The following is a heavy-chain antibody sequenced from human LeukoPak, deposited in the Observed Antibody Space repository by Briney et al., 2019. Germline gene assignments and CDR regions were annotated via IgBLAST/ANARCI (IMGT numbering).Heavy chain of an antibody. J-gene: IGHJ3*02. V-gene: IGHV3-33*01. Sequence: GGSLRLSCAASGFTFSSYGMHWVRQAPGKGLEWVAVIWYNGSNKYYADSVKGRFTISRDNSKNTLYLQMNSLRAEDTAVYYCARSNDAFDIWGQGTMVTVSS. CDR1: GFTFSSYG. CDR3: ARSNDAFDI. CDR2: IWYNGSNK.